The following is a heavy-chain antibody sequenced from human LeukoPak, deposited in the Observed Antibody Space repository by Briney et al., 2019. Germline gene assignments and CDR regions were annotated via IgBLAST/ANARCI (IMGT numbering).Heavy chain of an antibody. CDR1: GGSTRNYY. D-gene: IGHD6-13*01. Sequence: SETLSLTCTVSGGSTRNYYWGWIRQAPGKGLEWIGSIYYSGSTNYNPSLKSRVTISVDTSKNQFSLKLSSVTAADTAVYYCARLTAPGYSSSWYSPDYWGQGTLVTVSS. V-gene: IGHV4-59*01. J-gene: IGHJ4*02. CDR2: IYYSGST. CDR3: ARLTAPGYSSSWYSPDY.